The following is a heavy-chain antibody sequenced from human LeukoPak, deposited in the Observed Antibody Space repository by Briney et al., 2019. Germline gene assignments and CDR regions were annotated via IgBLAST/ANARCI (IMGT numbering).Heavy chain of an antibody. CDR1: GFTFSSYW. V-gene: IGHV3-7*01. Sequence: GGSLRLSCAASGFTFSSYWMTWVRQAPGKGLEWVANIKPDGSEKYYLDSVKGRFTISRDNAKKSLYLQMSSLRAEDTAVYYCAREVDDAFDIWGQGTMVTVSS. CDR3: AREVDDAFDI. CDR2: IKPDGSEK. J-gene: IGHJ3*02.